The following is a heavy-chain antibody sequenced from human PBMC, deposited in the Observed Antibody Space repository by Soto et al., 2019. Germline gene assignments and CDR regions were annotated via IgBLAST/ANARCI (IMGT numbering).Heavy chain of an antibody. CDR2: MDPNSGNT. CDR3: ARNKRETGDFDY. CDR1: GYTFGTYD. V-gene: IGHV1-8*01. J-gene: IGHJ4*02. D-gene: IGHD3-10*01. Sequence: GASVKVSCKASGYTFGTYDINWMRQATGQGLEWLGWMDPNSGNTGYAQKFQGRVTLTRDTSISTAYMELSSLAYEDTAVYYCARNKRETGDFDYWGQGTMVTVSS.